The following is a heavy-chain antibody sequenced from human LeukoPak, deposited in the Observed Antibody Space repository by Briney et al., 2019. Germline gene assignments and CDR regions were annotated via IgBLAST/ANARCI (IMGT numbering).Heavy chain of an antibody. CDR3: ARDLAWGAFDY. CDR2: IRSKANSYAT. Sequence: GGSLRLSCATTGFTFSGSTMRWVREASGKELEWVGRIRSKANSYATAYAASAKGRFSISRDDSKNTAYLQMNSLKTEDTAVYYCARDLAWGAFDYWGQGTLVTVSS. J-gene: IGHJ4*02. D-gene: IGHD7-27*01. V-gene: IGHV3-73*01. CDR1: GFTFSGST.